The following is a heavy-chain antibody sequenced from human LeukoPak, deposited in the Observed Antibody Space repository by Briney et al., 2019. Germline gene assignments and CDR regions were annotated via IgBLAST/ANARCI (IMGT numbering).Heavy chain of an antibody. D-gene: IGHD5-18*01. CDR1: GDTLSNNNVT. V-gene: IGHV6-1*01. CDR3: ARGCYSSFDY. Sequence: SQTLSLTCALSGDTLSNNNVTWNWIRQSPSRGLEWLGRTYYRSKWNTDYAVSVKSRITINSDTSKNQFSPQLNSVTPEDTAVYYCARGCYSSFDYWDQGTLVTVSS. CDR2: TYYRSKWNT. J-gene: IGHJ4*02.